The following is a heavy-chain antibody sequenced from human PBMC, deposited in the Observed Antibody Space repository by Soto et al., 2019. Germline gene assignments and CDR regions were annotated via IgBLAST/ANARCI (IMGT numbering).Heavy chain of an antibody. CDR1: GYTFTSYG. J-gene: IGHJ3*02. D-gene: IGHD3-10*01. V-gene: IGHV1-18*01. Sequence: ASVKVSCKASGYTFTSYGISWVRQAPGQGLEWMGWISAYNGNTNYAQKLQGRVTMTTDTSTSTAYMELRSLRSDDTAVYYCARIVGSMVRGVMSVRPAIWGQGTMVTVSS. CDR2: ISAYNGNT. CDR3: ARIVGSMVRGVMSVRPAI.